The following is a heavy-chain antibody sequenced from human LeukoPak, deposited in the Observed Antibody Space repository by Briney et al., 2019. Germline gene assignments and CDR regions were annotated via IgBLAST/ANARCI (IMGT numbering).Heavy chain of an antibody. CDR2: IKQDGSEK. J-gene: IGHJ4*02. D-gene: IGHD3-22*01. Sequence: GGSLRLSCAASGFTFSSYWMSWVRQAPGKGLEWVANIKQDGSEKYYVDSVKGRFTISRDNAKNTLYLQMNSLRAEDTAVYYCARDKEDSSGFPLGYWGQGTLVTVSS. V-gene: IGHV3-7*01. CDR1: GFTFSSYW. CDR3: ARDKEDSSGFPLGY.